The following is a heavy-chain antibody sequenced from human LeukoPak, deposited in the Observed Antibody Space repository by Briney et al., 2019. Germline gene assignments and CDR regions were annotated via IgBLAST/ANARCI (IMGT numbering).Heavy chain of an antibody. CDR1: GGSISSSSYY. CDR3: ARTSFGGTMVRGVIIPEDY. V-gene: IGHV4-39*01. J-gene: IGHJ4*02. D-gene: IGHD3-10*01. Sequence: PSETLSLTCTVSGGSISSSSYYWGWLRQPPGKGLEWIGSIYYSGSTYYNPSLKSRVTISVDTSKTQFSLKLSSVTAADTAVYYCARTSFGGTMVRGVIIPEDYWGQGTLVTVSS. CDR2: IYYSGST.